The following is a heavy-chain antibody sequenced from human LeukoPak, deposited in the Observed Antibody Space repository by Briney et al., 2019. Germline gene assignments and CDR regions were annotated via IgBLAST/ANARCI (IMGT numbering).Heavy chain of an antibody. D-gene: IGHD6-19*01. V-gene: IGHV3-23*01. J-gene: IGHJ4*02. CDR2: ISGSGGTK. CDR3: AKFISSGSPDY. CDR1: GFTFSSYA. Sequence: GGSLRLSCASSGFTFSSYAMSWVRQAPGKGLEWFSAISGSGGTKYYAASVKRRFTISRENSKNPLYLQMNRLRAEDTAVYYCAKFISSGSPDYWGQGTLVTVSS.